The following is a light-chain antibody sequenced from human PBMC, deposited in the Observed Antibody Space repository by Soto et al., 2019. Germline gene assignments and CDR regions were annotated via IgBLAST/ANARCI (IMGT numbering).Light chain of an antibody. J-gene: IGLJ1*01. CDR2: DVS. Sequence: QSVLTQPASVSGSPGQSITISCTGTSSDIGGYNYVSWYQQHPGKAPKVMIYDVSDRPSGVSYRFSGSKSGITASLTISGLQAEDEADYYCCSYTSSSTYVFGTGTKVTVL. V-gene: IGLV2-14*01. CDR3: CSYTSSSTYV. CDR1: SSDIGGYNY.